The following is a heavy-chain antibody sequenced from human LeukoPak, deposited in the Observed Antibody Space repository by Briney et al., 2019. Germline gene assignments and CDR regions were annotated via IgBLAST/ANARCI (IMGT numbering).Heavy chain of an antibody. Sequence: GRSLRLSCAASGFTFDDYAMHWVRQAPGKGLEWVANIKEDGNEKYYVDSVKGRFTTSRDNAKNSLYLQMNSLRAEDTAVYYCARATRLTSYDHDTSGYWSYWGQGTLVTVSS. J-gene: IGHJ4*02. D-gene: IGHD3-22*01. V-gene: IGHV3-7*01. CDR3: ARATRLTSYDHDTSGYWSY. CDR2: IKEDGNEK. CDR1: GFTFDDYA.